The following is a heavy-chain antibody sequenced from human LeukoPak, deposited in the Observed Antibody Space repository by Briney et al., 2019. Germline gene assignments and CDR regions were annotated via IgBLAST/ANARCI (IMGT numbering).Heavy chain of an antibody. CDR1: GFTVSSNY. D-gene: IGHD3-16*02. CDR3: ARGGYDYVWGSYRYTYGMDV. Sequence: GGSLRLSCAASGFTVSSNYMSWVRQAPGKGLEWVSVIYSGGSTYYADSVKGRFTISRHNSKNTLYLQMNSLRAEDTAVYYCARGGYDYVWGSYRYTYGMDVWGQGTTVTVSS. J-gene: IGHJ6*02. V-gene: IGHV3-53*04. CDR2: IYSGGST.